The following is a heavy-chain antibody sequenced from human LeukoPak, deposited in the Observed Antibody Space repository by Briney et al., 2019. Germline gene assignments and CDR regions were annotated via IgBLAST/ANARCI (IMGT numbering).Heavy chain of an antibody. D-gene: IGHD2-2*01. CDR1: GGTFSSYA. CDR2: IIPIFGTA. Sequence: SVKVSCKASGGTFSSYAISWVRQAPGQGLEWMGGIIPIFGTANYAQKFQGRVTITTDESTSTAYMELSRLRSEDTAVYYCAREQGSTSQRQILNWFDPWGQGTLVTVSS. V-gene: IGHV1-69*05. J-gene: IGHJ5*02. CDR3: AREQGSTSQRQILNWFDP.